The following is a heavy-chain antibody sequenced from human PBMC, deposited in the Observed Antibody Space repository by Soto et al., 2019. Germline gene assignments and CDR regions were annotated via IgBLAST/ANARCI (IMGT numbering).Heavy chain of an antibody. CDR3: ARHNNPSGYAFDY. D-gene: IGHD5-12*01. V-gene: IGHV4-59*08. Sequence: SETLSLTCTVSGGSISSYYWSWIRQPPGKGLEWIGYIYYSGSTNYNPSLKSRVTISVDTSKNQFSLKLSSVTAADTAVYYCARHNNPSGYAFDYWGQGTLVTVSS. CDR1: GGSISSYY. J-gene: IGHJ4*02. CDR2: IYYSGST.